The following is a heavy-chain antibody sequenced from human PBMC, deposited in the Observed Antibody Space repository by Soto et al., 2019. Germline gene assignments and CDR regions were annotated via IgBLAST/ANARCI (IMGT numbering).Heavy chain of an antibody. D-gene: IGHD2-15*01. Sequence: GASVKVSCKASGYSFTRYGIAWARQAPGQGLEWMGWINTYNGNTNYAQNLQGRVTLTTDTSTSTAYMELTSLRSNDTAIYYCASGSSGWHSFDPWGQGTLVTVSS. CDR3: ASGSSGWHSFDP. J-gene: IGHJ5*02. CDR1: GYSFTRYG. CDR2: INTYNGNT. V-gene: IGHV1-18*01.